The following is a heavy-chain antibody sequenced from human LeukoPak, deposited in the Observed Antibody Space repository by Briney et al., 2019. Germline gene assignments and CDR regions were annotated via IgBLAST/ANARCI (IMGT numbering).Heavy chain of an antibody. CDR2: MNLNSGNP. D-gene: IGHD1-1*01. Sequence: ASVKVSCKASGYTFTSYDINWVRQAPGQGREGMGWMNLNSGNPGSAQQFQGRVPITTNTSISTAYMELSSLRSEDTAVYYCARRPGELYPDAFDVWGQGTIVTVSS. CDR3: ARRPGELYPDAFDV. CDR1: GYTFTSYD. J-gene: IGHJ3*01. V-gene: IGHV1-8*03.